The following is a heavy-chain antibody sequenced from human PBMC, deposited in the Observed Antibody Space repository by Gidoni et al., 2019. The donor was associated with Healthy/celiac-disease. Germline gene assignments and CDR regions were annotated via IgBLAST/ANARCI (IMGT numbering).Heavy chain of an antibody. D-gene: IGHD4-17*01. CDR3: ARGPYGDPSHGDY. V-gene: IGHV4-34*01. CDR1: GGSFSGYY. CDR2: INHSGST. Sequence: QVQLQQWGAGLLKPSETLSLTCAVYGGSFSGYYWSWIRQPPGKGLEWIGEINHSGSTNYNPSLKSRVTISVDTSKNQFSLKLSSVTAADTAVYYCARGPYGDPSHGDYWGQGTLVTVSS. J-gene: IGHJ4*02.